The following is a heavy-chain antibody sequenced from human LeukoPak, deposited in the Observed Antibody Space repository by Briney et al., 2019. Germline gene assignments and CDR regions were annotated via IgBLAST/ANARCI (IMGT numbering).Heavy chain of an antibody. J-gene: IGHJ3*02. D-gene: IGHD6-13*01. CDR1: GYTFTSYA. Sequence: PGGSLRLSCAASGYTFTSYAMNWVRQAPGQGLEWMGWINTNTGNPTYAQGFTGRFVFSLDTSVSTAYLQISSLKAEDTAVYYCARERQQLVDDAFDIWGQGTMVTVSS. V-gene: IGHV7-4-1*02. CDR2: INTNTGNP. CDR3: ARERQQLVDDAFDI.